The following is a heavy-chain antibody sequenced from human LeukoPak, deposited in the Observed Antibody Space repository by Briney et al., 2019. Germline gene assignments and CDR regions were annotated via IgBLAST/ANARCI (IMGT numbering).Heavy chain of an antibody. D-gene: IGHD6-6*01. Sequence: GGSLRLSCAASGFTFSSYAMSWVRQAPGKGLEWVSGTSGSGGSTYYADSVKGRFTISGDNSKNTLYLQMNSLRAEDTAVYYCAKGSREGAFDIWGQGTMVTVSS. CDR3: AKGSREGAFDI. J-gene: IGHJ3*02. CDR2: TSGSGGST. V-gene: IGHV3-23*01. CDR1: GFTFSSYA.